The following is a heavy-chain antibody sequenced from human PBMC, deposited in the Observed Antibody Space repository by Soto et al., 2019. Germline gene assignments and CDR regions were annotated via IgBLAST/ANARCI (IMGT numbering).Heavy chain of an antibody. CDR1: GYTFSNYG. Sequence: QVQLVQSGAEVRKPGASVKVSCKASGYTFSNYGLSWVRQAPGQGLEWMGWISDYNGNTHYAQKFQGRLIMTTDTSTRKAYVKLRSLTSDDTAVYFCAREGYYSGSGTYSPPRYYGMDVWGQGTTVTVSS. CDR2: ISDYNGNT. CDR3: AREGYYSGSGTYSPPRYYGMDV. J-gene: IGHJ6*02. V-gene: IGHV1-18*01. D-gene: IGHD3-10*01.